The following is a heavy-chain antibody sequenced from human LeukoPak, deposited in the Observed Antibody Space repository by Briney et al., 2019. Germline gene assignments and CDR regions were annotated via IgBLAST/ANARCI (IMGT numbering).Heavy chain of an antibody. CDR3: ARGGSGSYYFDY. Sequence: PSETLSLTCAVSGYSISSGYSWDWIRQSPGKGLEWIGNIYSSGSTYYNPSLKSRVTISVDTSKNQFSLKLSSVTAADTAVYYCARGGSGSYYFDYWGQGTLVTVSS. D-gene: IGHD3-10*01. CDR1: GYSISSGYS. J-gene: IGHJ4*02. CDR2: IYSSGST. V-gene: IGHV4-38-2*01.